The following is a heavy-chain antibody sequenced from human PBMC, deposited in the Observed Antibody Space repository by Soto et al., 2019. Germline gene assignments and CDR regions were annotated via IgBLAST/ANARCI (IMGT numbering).Heavy chain of an antibody. D-gene: IGHD3-22*01. J-gene: IGHJ6*02. CDR1: GGSISSSSYY. CDR3: ARHRGYYYDSSGPYYYYGMDV. V-gene: IGHV4-39*01. CDR2: IYYRGST. Sequence: QLQLQESGPGLVKPSETLSLTCTVSGGSISSSSYYWGWIRQPPGKGLEWIGSIYYRGSTYYNPSLRRPVTLPVDTSKNQSPLKLSPVTAADTAVYYCARHRGYYYDSSGPYYYYGMDVWGQGTTVTVSS.